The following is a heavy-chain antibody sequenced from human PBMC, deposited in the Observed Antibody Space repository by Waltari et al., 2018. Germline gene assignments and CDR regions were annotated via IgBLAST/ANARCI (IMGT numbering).Heavy chain of an antibody. CDR1: GGTFSSYA. J-gene: IGHJ6*02. CDR2: IIPIFGTA. Sequence: QVQLVQSGAEVKKPGSSVKVSCKASGGTFSSYAISWVRQAPGQGLEWMGGIIPIFGTANYAQKFQGRVTMTADESTSTAYMELSSLRSEDTAVYYCARVSYGDYGHYYYGMDVWGQGTTVTVSS. V-gene: IGHV1-69*13. CDR3: ARVSYGDYGHYYYGMDV. D-gene: IGHD4-17*01.